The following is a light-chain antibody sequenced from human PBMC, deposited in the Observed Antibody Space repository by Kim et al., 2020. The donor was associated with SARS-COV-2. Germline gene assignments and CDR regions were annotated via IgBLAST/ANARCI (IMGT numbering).Light chain of an antibody. CDR1: QAIRND. V-gene: IGKV1-6*01. Sequence: ASVGDSVTLTCRTSQAIRNDLGWYQQKPGKAPKLLIYAMSTLQIGVPSRFIGGGSGTDFTLTISSLQPEDSATYYCLQRHNFPWTFGPGTKVDIK. J-gene: IGKJ1*01. CDR3: LQRHNFPWT. CDR2: AMS.